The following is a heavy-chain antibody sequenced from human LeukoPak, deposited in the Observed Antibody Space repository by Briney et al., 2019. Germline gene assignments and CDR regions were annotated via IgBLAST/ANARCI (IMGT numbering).Heavy chain of an antibody. CDR2: INTDGSRI. D-gene: IGHD2-15*01. J-gene: IGHJ4*02. Sequence: GGSLRLSCAASGFTFSNYWMHWVRQAPGKGLVWVSRINTDGSRITYADSVKGRFTISRDNAKNTLYLQMNSLRAEDTAVYYCARDYRKSDCSGGSCYPDYWGQGTLVTVSS. CDR3: ARDYRKSDCSGGSCYPDY. V-gene: IGHV3-74*01. CDR1: GFTFSNYW.